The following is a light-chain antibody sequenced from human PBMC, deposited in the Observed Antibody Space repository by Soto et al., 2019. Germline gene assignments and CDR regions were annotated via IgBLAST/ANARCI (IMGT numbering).Light chain of an antibody. Sequence: SYELTQPPSVSVAPGETARITCGGNNIGRKSVHWYHQKPSQAPVLVIYYASDRPSGSPERFSGSNSGNTVTLTITGVEAGDEADYDCQVWDSNSDHAVFGGGTKLTVL. CDR3: QVWDSNSDHAV. CDR2: YAS. J-gene: IGLJ2*01. CDR1: NIGRKS. V-gene: IGLV3-21*01.